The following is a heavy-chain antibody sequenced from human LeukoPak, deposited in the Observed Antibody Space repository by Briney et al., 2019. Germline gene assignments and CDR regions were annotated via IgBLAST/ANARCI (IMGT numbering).Heavy chain of an antibody. J-gene: IGHJ4*02. CDR1: GGSFSGYY. CDR3: ARGPQYSSGWYWGY. Sequence: SETLSLTCAVYGGSFSGYYWSWIRQPPGKGLEWIGVINHSGSTNYNPSLKSRVTISVDTSKNQFSLKLSSVTAADTAVYYCARGPQYSSGWYWGYWGQGTLVTVSS. CDR2: INHSGST. V-gene: IGHV4-34*01. D-gene: IGHD6-19*01.